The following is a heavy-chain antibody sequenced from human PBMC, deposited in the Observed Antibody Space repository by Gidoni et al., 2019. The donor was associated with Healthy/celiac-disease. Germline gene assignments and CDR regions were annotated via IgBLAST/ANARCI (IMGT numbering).Heavy chain of an antibody. Sequence: QVQLVESGGGVVQPGRSLRLSCAASGFTFSSYGMHWVRQAPGKGLEWVAVIWYDGSNKYYADSGKGRFTISRDNSKKTLYLQMNSLRAEDTAVYYCARRWAGALDYWGQGTLVTVSS. CDR3: ARRWAGALDY. CDR1: GFTFSSYG. V-gene: IGHV3-33*01. CDR2: IWYDGSNK. J-gene: IGHJ4*02.